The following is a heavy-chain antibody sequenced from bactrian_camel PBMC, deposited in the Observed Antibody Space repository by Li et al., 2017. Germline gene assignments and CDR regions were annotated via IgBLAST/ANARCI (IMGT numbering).Heavy chain of an antibody. J-gene: IGHJ4*01. CDR1: GLTYESNC. CDR2: ITLETGNT. D-gene: IGHD1*01. V-gene: IGHV3S40*01. Sequence: DVQLVESGGGSVQAGGSLTLSCVASGLTYESNCMGWFRQAPGKEREGVATITLETGNTDYADSVKGRFTISRDDAKNTVYLQMDSLEPEDGGVYHCASDWVCVDAGATLQYKYRGQGTQVTVS. CDR3: ASDWVCVDAGATLQYKY.